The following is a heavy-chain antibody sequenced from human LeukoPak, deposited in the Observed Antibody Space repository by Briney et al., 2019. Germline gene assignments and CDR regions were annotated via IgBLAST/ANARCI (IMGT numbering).Heavy chain of an antibody. Sequence: GGSLRLSCAASGFTFSSYGMHWVRQAPGKGLEWVAFIRYDGSNKYYADSVKGRFTISRDNSKNTLYLQMNSLRAEDTAVYYCAKVGGCSPRSFDYWGQGTLVTVSS. CDR2: IRYDGSNK. D-gene: IGHD3-10*02. J-gene: IGHJ4*02. V-gene: IGHV3-30*02. CDR3: AKVGGCSPRSFDY. CDR1: GFTFSSYG.